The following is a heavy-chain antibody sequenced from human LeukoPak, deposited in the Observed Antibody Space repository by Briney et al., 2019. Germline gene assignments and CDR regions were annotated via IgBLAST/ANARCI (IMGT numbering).Heavy chain of an antibody. Sequence: GASVKVSCKASGYTFTGYYMHWVRQAPGQGLEWMGWINPDIGSTNYAQKFQGRVTMTRDTSISTDYMELSRLRSDDTAVYYCARGLIVAAGKGTLYDYWGQGTLVTVSS. CDR3: ARGLIVAAGKGTLYDY. D-gene: IGHD6-13*01. V-gene: IGHV1-2*02. J-gene: IGHJ4*02. CDR1: GYTFTGYY. CDR2: INPDIGST.